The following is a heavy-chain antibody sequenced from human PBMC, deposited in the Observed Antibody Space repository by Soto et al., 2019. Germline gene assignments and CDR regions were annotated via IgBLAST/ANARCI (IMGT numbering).Heavy chain of an antibody. J-gene: IGHJ4*02. CDR1: GFTFSTYA. V-gene: IGHV3-23*01. CDR2: LSGSGGTT. D-gene: IGHD3-10*01. Sequence: EVQLLESGGGLVQTGGSLRLSCSTSGFTFSTYAMNWVRQAPGKGLEWVSALSGSGGTTYYADSVRGRFTISRYNSKNTLFLQMNSLRAEDTALYYCAKQRAGYGSGSDTYYFDFWGQGTPVTVSS. CDR3: AKQRAGYGSGSDTYYFDF.